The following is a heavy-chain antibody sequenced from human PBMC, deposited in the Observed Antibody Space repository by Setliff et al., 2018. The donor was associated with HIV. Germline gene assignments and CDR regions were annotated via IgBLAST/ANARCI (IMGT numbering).Heavy chain of an antibody. CDR2: IRYDGNNE. Sequence: PGGSLRLSCAASGFTFSTYGMHWVRQAPGMGLEWVAFIRYDGNNENYADSVKGRFTISRDNSKNTLYLQMNSLRAGDTAVYYCGKDRYDNYVWGSYHGPDFWGQGTLVTVSS. CDR3: GKDRYDNYVWGSYHGPDF. V-gene: IGHV3-30*02. CDR1: GFTFSTYG. J-gene: IGHJ4*02. D-gene: IGHD3-16*01.